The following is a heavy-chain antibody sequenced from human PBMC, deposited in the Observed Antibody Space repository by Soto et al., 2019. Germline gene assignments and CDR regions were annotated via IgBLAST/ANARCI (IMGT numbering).Heavy chain of an antibody. CDR3: ARRMTAVTPLDY. CDR2: IYHSGST. Sequence: SETLSLTCAVSGGSISSRNWWSWVRQPPGKGLEWIGEIYHSGSTNYNPSLKSRVTISVDKSKNQFSLKLSSVTAADTAVYYCARRMTAVTPLDYWGQGTLVTVS. CDR1: GGSISSRNW. V-gene: IGHV4-4*02. D-gene: IGHD4-4*01. J-gene: IGHJ4*02.